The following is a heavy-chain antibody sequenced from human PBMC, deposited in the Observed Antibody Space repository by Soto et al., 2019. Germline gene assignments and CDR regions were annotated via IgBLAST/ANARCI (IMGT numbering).Heavy chain of an antibody. D-gene: IGHD3-16*01. Sequence: GESLKISCKGSEYSFTTYWIAWVRQMPGKGLEWMGFIYPGDSDTKYNPSFEGQVTISADKSISPAYLQWSGLKASDTAIYYCARRVNDYEYFDYWGQGTLVTVSS. CDR3: ARRVNDYEYFDY. J-gene: IGHJ4*02. V-gene: IGHV5-51*01. CDR2: IYPGDSDT. CDR1: EYSFTTYW.